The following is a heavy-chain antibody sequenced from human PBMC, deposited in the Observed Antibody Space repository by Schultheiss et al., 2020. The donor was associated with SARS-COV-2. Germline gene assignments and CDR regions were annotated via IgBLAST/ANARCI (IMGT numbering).Heavy chain of an antibody. CDR1: GFTFSDYY. J-gene: IGHJ4*02. V-gene: IGHV3-11*03. CDR2: ISSSSSYT. Sequence: GGSLRLSCAASGFTFSDYYMTWIRQAPGKGLEWISYISSSSSYTNYADSVMGRFTISRDDAKNSLYLEMTSLTAEDTAIYYCARLRTYSYYFDYWGQGTLVTVSS. CDR3: ARLRTYSYYFDY. D-gene: IGHD4-17*01.